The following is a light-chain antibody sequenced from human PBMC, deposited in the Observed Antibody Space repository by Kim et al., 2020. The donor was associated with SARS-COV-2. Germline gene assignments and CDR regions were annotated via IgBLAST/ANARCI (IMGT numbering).Light chain of an antibody. Sequence: PSITIACTGTSSDVGGYNYVSWYQRHPGKAPKRMIYDVSKRPSGVSNRFSGSKSGNTASLTISGLQAENAANYYCSSYTSSSTWVFGGGTQLTVL. V-gene: IGLV2-14*03. CDR2: DVS. CDR3: SSYTSSSTWV. J-gene: IGLJ3*02. CDR1: SSDVGGYNY.